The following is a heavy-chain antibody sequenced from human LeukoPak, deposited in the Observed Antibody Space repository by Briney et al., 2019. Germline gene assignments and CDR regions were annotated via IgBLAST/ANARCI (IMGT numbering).Heavy chain of an antibody. CDR3: AKVLASYDFWSGYLDAFDI. J-gene: IGHJ3*02. Sequence: PGGSLRLSCAASGFTFSSYAMSWVRQAPGKGLEWVSAISGSGGSTYYADSVKGRFTISRDNSKNTLYLQMNSLRAEDTAVYYCAKVLASYDFWSGYLDAFDIWGQGTMVTVSS. CDR2: ISGSGGST. CDR1: GFTFSSYA. V-gene: IGHV3-23*01. D-gene: IGHD3-3*01.